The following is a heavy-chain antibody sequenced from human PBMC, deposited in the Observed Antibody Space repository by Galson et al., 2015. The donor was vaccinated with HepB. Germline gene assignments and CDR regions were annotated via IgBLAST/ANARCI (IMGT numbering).Heavy chain of an antibody. J-gene: IGHJ4*02. CDR2: ISGSSSHI. CDR3: AREGVWPSNFDY. CDR1: GFTFSIYA. V-gene: IGHV3-21*06. Sequence: SLRLSCAASGFTFSIYAMNWVRQAPGKGLEWVSSISGSSSHIYYADSVKGRFTNSRDNAKNSLYLQMNNLGAEDTAVYYCAREGVWPSNFDYWGQGTLVTVSS. D-gene: IGHD2-8*01.